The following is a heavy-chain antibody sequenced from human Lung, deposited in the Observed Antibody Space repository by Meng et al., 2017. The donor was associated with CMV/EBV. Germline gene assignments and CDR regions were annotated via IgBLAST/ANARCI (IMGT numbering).Heavy chain of an antibody. V-gene: IGHV1-69*10. CDR1: GCSFSTYT. CDR2: LIPVLNKA. D-gene: IGHD2/OR15-2a*01. Sequence: QVQLVQSGAQVKKPGSSVKVACKTSGCSFSTYTFSWVRQAPGQGLEWMGGLIPVLNKAKSAPRFQDRVTFTADETTTTAYMELSSLTFEGTAVYFCARGRGNQPLFDFWGQGTLVTVSS. J-gene: IGHJ4*02. CDR3: ARGRGNQPLFDF.